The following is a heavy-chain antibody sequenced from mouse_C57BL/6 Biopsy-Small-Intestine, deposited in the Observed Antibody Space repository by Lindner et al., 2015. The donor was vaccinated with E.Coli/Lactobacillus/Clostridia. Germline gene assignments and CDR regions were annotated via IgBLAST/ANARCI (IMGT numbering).Heavy chain of an antibody. CDR2: INPGGGST. CDR3: ARRAVVGTSAYFDF. J-gene: IGHJ2*01. CDR1: GYTFTTNY. Sequence: VKVSCKASGYTFTTNYMHWVRQAPRTRALSGMGIINPGGGSTNYAQTFQGRVTMTRDTSTSTVYMELGSLTSEDTAVYYCARRAVVGTSAYFDFWGQGALVTVSS. V-gene: IGHV1S22*01. D-gene: IGHD1-2*01.